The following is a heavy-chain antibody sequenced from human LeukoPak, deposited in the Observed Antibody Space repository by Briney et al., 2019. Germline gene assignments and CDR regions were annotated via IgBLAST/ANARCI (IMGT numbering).Heavy chain of an antibody. CDR3: AKDPAYSSSWWAGDY. CDR1: GFTFSSYG. CDR2: ISYDGSNK. Sequence: GGSLRLSCAASGFTFSSYGMHWVRQAPGKGLEWVAVISYDGSNKYYADSVKGRFTISRDNSKNTLYLQMNSLRAEDTAVYYCAKDPAYSSSWWAGDYWGQGTLVTVSS. D-gene: IGHD6-13*01. J-gene: IGHJ4*02. V-gene: IGHV3-30*18.